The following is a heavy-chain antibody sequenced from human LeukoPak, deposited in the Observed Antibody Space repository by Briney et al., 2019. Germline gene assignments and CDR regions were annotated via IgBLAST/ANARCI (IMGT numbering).Heavy chain of an antibody. V-gene: IGHV4-38-2*02. CDR1: GYSISSGYF. D-gene: IGHD1-26*01. CDR2: IYHSGST. Sequence: SETLSLTCTVAGYSISSGYFWGWIRQPPGKGLEWIGNIYHSGSTYYNPSLKSRVTISVDTSKNQFSLKLTSVTAADTAVYYCARVFGGSYYSAFDYWGQGTLVTVSS. CDR3: ARVFGGSYYSAFDY. J-gene: IGHJ4*02.